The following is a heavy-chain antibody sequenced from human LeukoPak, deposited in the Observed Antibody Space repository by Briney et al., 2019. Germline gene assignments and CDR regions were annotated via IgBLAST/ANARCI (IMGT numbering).Heavy chain of an antibody. Sequence: SETLSLTCTVSGGSISSHYWSWIRQHPGKGLEWIGYIYYSGSTYYNPSLKSRVTISVDTSKNQFSLKLSSVTAADTAVYYCARGVATERTNYFDYWGQGTLVTVSS. J-gene: IGHJ4*02. CDR1: GGSISSHY. V-gene: IGHV4-59*06. CDR2: IYYSGST. D-gene: IGHD5-12*01. CDR3: ARGVATERTNYFDY.